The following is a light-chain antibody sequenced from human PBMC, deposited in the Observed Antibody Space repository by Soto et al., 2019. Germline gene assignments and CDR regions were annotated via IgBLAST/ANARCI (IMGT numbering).Light chain of an antibody. CDR2: EVS. V-gene: IGLV2-14*01. CDR3: SSYTATNTYV. CDR1: TSDVGNYNY. J-gene: IGLJ1*01. Sequence: QSALTQPASVSGSPGQSITISCTGTTSDVGNYNYVSWYQQHPGKAPKLMIYEVSYRSTGASNRFSGTKSGNTASLTISGLQGEDEADYYCSSYTATNTYVFGTGTKLTVL.